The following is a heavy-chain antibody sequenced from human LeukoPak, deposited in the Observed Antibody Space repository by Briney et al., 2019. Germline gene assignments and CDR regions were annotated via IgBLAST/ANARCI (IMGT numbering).Heavy chain of an antibody. CDR3: ARHPTVTTGRSFDY. Sequence: SETLSLTCSVSGGSISSSSYYWGWIRQPPGKGLERIGSFYYSGNTYYNPSLKSRVTISVDTTKNEFSLKLRSVTAADTAVYYWARHPTVTTGRSFDYGGEGTLVTVSS. V-gene: IGHV4-39*01. CDR2: FYYSGNT. CDR1: GGSISSSSYY. J-gene: IGHJ4*02. D-gene: IGHD4-17*01.